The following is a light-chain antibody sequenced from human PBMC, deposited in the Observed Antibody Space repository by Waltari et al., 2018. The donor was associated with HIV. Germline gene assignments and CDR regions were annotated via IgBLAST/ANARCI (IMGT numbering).Light chain of an antibody. CDR3: QQRTNWPPWT. CDR1: QSVSDY. V-gene: IGKV3-11*01. CDR2: DAS. J-gene: IGKJ1*01. Sequence: IVLTQSPATLSLSPGERATLSCRASQSVSDYLAWYQQKPGPAPRLLIYDASNRATGIPARFSGSGSGTDFTLTISSLEPEDFAVYYCQQRTNWPPWTFGQGTKVEVK.